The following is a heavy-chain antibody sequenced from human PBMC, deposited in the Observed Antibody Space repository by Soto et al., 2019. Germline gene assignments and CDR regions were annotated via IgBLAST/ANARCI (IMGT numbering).Heavy chain of an antibody. J-gene: IGHJ6*03. CDR3: ARGVRFGELFIYYYYMDV. D-gene: IGHD3-10*01. V-gene: IGHV4-34*01. Sequence: PSETLSLTCAVYGGSFSGYYWSWIRQPPGKGLEWIGEINHSGSTNYNPSLKSRVTISVDTSKNQSSLKLSSVTAADTAVYYCARGVRFGELFIYYYYMDVWGKGTTVTVLL. CDR2: INHSGST. CDR1: GGSFSGYY.